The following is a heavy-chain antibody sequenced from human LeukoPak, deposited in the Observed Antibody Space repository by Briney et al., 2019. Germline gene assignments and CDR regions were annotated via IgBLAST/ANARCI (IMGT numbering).Heavy chain of an antibody. V-gene: IGHV3-21*01. CDR3: ATSGGFVLPNAITGNWYMDV. Sequence: GGSLRLSCGASGFTFSDYSMNWVRQAPGKGLAWVAPITSAGGYTYYADSVKGRFTISRDNAQNSLFLQMNSLRAEDTAVYFCATSGGFVLPNAITGNWYMDVWGRGTSVTVSS. J-gene: IGHJ6*03. CDR1: GFTFSDYS. CDR2: ITSAGGYT. D-gene: IGHD2-2*01.